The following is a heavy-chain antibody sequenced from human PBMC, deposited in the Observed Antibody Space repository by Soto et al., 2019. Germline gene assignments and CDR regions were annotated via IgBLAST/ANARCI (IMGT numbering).Heavy chain of an antibody. J-gene: IGHJ4*02. CDR2: IYYSGST. CDR1: GGSISSYY. CDR3: ARHLIAAAGPWGY. V-gene: IGHV4-39*01. D-gene: IGHD6-13*01. Sequence: SETLSLTCTVSGGSISSYYWGWIRQPPGKGLEWIGSIYYSGSTYYNPSLKSRVTISVDTSKNQFSLKLSSVTAADTAVYYCARHLIAAAGPWGYWGQGTLVTVSS.